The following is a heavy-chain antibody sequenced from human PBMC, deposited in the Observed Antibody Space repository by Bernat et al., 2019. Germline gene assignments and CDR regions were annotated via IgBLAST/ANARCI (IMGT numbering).Heavy chain of an antibody. Sequence: DVQLMESGGDLVQPGGSLRLSCAASGFTFSDSGMSWVRLPPGKGLEWVSTISSDGENTHYAGSVQGRFTISRDNSQSTLYLQMDSRRAEDADIYYCAKVSAPYFDYWGPGALVTVSS. J-gene: IGHJ4*02. CDR2: ISSDGENT. CDR3: AKVSAPYFDY. V-gene: IGHV3-23*01. CDR1: GFTFSDSG. D-gene: IGHD3-16*01.